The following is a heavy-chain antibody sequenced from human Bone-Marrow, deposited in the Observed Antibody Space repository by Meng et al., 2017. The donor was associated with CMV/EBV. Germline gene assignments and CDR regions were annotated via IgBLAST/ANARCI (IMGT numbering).Heavy chain of an antibody. CDR3: ARKWDDY. V-gene: IGHV3-30*03. CDR2: ISYDGSNK. CDR1: GFTFSSYS. J-gene: IGHJ4*02. D-gene: IGHD1-26*01. Sequence: SCAASGFTFSSYSMNWVRQAPGKGLEWVAVISYDGSNKYYADSVKGRFTISRDNSKNTLYLQMNSLRAEDTAVYYCARKWDDYWGQGTLVTVSS.